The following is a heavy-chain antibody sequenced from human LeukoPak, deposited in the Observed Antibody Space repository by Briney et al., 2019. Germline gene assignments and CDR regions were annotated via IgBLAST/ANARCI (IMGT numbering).Heavy chain of an antibody. CDR3: ARVDSSGYYTFFDY. CDR2: IYNSGSP. V-gene: IGHV4-59*11. D-gene: IGHD3-22*01. Sequence: PSETLSLTCTVSGGSISSHNWNWIRQPPGKGLEWIGDIYNSGSPNYNPSLTSRVTISVDTSKNQFSLKLSSVTAADTAEYYCARVDSSGYYTFFDYWGQGTLVTVSS. CDR1: GGSISSHN. J-gene: IGHJ4*02.